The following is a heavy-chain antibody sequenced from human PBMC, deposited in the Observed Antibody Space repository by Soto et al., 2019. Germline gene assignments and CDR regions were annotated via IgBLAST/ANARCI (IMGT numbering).Heavy chain of an antibody. Sequence: GESLKISCKGSGYSFTTYWIGWVRQMPGKGLEWMGIIYPGDSDTRYSPSFQGQVTISADKSISTAYLQWSSLKASDTAIYYCTRLLSTVTTCAFDVWGRGTMVTVSS. CDR2: IYPGDSDT. CDR3: TRLLSTVTTCAFDV. V-gene: IGHV5-51*01. J-gene: IGHJ3*01. D-gene: IGHD4-17*01. CDR1: GYSFTTYW.